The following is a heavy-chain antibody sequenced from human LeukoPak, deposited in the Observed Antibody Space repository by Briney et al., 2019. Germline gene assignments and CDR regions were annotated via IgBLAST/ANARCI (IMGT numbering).Heavy chain of an antibody. CDR3: ATSSKYYYDSSGSFDY. J-gene: IGHJ4*02. D-gene: IGHD3-22*01. Sequence: ASVKVSCKASGYTFTSYGISWVRHAPGQGLEWMGRISAYNGNTNYAQKLQGRVTMTTDTSTSTAYMELRSLRSDDTAVYYCATSSKYYYDSSGSFDYWGQGTLVTVSS. CDR2: ISAYNGNT. CDR1: GYTFTSYG. V-gene: IGHV1-18*01.